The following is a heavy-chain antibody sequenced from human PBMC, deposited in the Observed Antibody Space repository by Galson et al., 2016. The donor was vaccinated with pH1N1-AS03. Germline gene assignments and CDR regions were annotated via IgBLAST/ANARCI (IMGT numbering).Heavy chain of an antibody. CDR2: IDPRDSYT. J-gene: IGHJ4*02. V-gene: IGHV5-10-1*01. D-gene: IGHD5-18*01. CDR3: ARHDVTAGTDH. CDR1: GYRFGTYW. Sequence: QSGAEVTKPGQSLRISCKASGYRFGTYWISWVRQLPGKGLEWMGRIDPRDSYTNYNPSFEGHVTISSDTSISTVYLQWSSLKSSDTAIYYCARHDVTAGTDHWGQGTLVTVSS.